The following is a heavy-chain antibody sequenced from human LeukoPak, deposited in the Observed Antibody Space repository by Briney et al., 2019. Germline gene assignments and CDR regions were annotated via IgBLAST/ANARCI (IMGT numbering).Heavy chain of an antibody. Sequence: ASVKVSCKASGYTFTSYAMNWVRQAPGQGLEWMGWINTNTGNPTYAQGFTGRFVFSLDTSVSTAYLQISSLKAEDTAVFYCARGIYYYDSSGYRTYIDYWGQGTLVTVSS. CDR1: GYTFTSYA. CDR3: ARGIYYYDSSGYRTYIDY. CDR2: INTNTGNP. V-gene: IGHV7-4-1*02. D-gene: IGHD3-22*01. J-gene: IGHJ4*02.